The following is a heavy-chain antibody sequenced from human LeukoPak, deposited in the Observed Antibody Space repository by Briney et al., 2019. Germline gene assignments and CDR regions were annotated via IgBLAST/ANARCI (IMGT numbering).Heavy chain of an antibody. V-gene: IGHV1-69*04. CDR2: IIPILGIA. CDR1: GGTFSSYA. D-gene: IGHD2-2*01. CDR3: ARGAVVVPAASNWFDP. Sequence: GASVKVSCKASGGTFSSYAISWVRQAPGQGLEWMGRIIPILGIANYAQKFQGRVTITADKSTSTAYMELSSLRSEDTAVYYCARGAVVVPAASNWFDPWGQGTLVTVSS. J-gene: IGHJ5*02.